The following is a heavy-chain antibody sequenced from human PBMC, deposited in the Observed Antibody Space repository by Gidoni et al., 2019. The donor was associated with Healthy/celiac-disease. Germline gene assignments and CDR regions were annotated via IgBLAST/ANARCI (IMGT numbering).Heavy chain of an antibody. CDR3: ARSSPRVYMDV. Sequence: QLQLQESGPGLVKPSATLSLTCTVSGGSISSSSYYWGWIRQPPGKGLEWIGSSDFSGSTYYNPALKSRVTISVDTSKNQFSLKLSSVTAADTAVYYCARSSPRVYMDVWGKGTTVTVSS. CDR1: GGSISSSSYY. V-gene: IGHV4-39*01. D-gene: IGHD6-13*01. J-gene: IGHJ6*03. CDR2: SDFSGST.